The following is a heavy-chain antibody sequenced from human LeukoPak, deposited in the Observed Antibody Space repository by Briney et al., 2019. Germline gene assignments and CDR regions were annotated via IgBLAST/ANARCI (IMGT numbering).Heavy chain of an antibody. CDR2: INHSGST. V-gene: IGHV4-34*01. Sequence: PSETLSLTCAVYGGSFSGYHWSWIRQPPGKGLEWIGEINHSGSTNYNPSLKSRVTISVDTSKNQFSLKLSSVTAADTAVYYCASRSDGGQGTLVTVSS. CDR3: ASRSD. J-gene: IGHJ4*02. CDR1: GGSFSGYH.